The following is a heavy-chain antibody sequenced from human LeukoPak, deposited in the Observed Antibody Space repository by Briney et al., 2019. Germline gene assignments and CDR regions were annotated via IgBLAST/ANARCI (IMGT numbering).Heavy chain of an antibody. CDR3: ARQEAESSGWPFDY. J-gene: IGHJ4*02. Sequence: MASETLSLTCTVSGGSISSSSYYWGWIRQPPGKGLEWIGSIYYSGSTYYNPSLKSRVTISVDTSKNQFSLKLSSVTAADTAVYYCARQEAESSGWPFDYWGQGTLVTVSS. D-gene: IGHD6-19*01. V-gene: IGHV4-39*01. CDR1: GGSISSSSYY. CDR2: IYYSGST.